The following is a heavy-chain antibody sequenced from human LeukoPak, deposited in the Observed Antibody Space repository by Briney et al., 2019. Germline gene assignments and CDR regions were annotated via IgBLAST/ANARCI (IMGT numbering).Heavy chain of an antibody. CDR2: IYYSGST. D-gene: IGHD3-16*01. CDR1: GGSISSSSYY. CDR3: ARDYVSFSPYLDV. J-gene: IGHJ6*03. V-gene: IGHV4-39*02. Sequence: PSETLSLTCTVSGGSISSSSYYWGWIRQPPGKGLEWIGSIYYSGSTYYNPSLKSRVTISVDTSKNQFSLKLSSVTAAGTALYYCARDYVSFSPYLDVWGKGTTVTVSS.